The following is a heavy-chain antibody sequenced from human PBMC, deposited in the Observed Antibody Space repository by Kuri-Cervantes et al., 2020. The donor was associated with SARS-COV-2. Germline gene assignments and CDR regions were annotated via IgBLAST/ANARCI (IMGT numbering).Heavy chain of an antibody. D-gene: IGHD2-2*02. CDR2: ISYDGSNQ. V-gene: IGHV3-30*18. Sequence: GESLKISCAASGFTFSSYGMHWVRQAPGKGLEWVAVISYDGSNQYYADSVKGRFTISRDNSKNTLYLQMNSLRAEDTAVYYCAKAFCSSTSCYTGNLDYWGQGTLVTVSS. CDR1: GFTFSSYG. J-gene: IGHJ4*02. CDR3: AKAFCSSTSCYTGNLDY.